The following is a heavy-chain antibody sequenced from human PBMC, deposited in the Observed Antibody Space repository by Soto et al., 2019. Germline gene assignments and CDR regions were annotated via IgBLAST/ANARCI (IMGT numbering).Heavy chain of an antibody. Sequence: EVQLVESGGGLVQPGGSLRLSCAASGFTFSSYEMNWVRQAPGKGLEWVSYISSSGSTIYYADSVKDRFTISRDNAKNSLYLQMNSLRAEDTAVYYCASSLYDFWSGMDVWGQGTTVTVSS. D-gene: IGHD3-3*01. CDR2: ISSSGSTI. CDR3: ASSLYDFWSGMDV. CDR1: GFTFSSYE. J-gene: IGHJ6*02. V-gene: IGHV3-48*03.